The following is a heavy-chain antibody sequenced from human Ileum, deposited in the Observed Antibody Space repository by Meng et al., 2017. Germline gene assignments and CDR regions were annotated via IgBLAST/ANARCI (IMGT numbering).Heavy chain of an antibody. CDR3: ARRTGEVDLLDY. CDR1: GGSIRSSSHC. D-gene: IGHD7-27*01. CDR2: ICYSGNT. V-gene: IGHV4-39*01. Sequence: QLQLQESGPGLVKPSETLAIMCTVSGGSIRSSSHCCDWIRQPPGKGLEWIGSICYSGNTYYNPSLKRRVSMSVDTSKKQISLKLNSVTAADTAVYYCARRTGEVDLLDYWGQGTLVTVSS. J-gene: IGHJ4*02.